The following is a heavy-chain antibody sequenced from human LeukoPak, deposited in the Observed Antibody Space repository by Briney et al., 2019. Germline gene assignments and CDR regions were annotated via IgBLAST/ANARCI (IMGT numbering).Heavy chain of an antibody. CDR3: AKAGDIAMAREYYYYMDV. Sequence: GGSLRLSCAASGFTFSSYGMSWVRQAPGKGLEWVSAISGSGGSTYYADSVKGRFTISRDNSKNTLYLQMNSLRAEDTAVYYCAKAGDIAMAREYYYYMDVWGKGTTVTVSS. CDR2: ISGSGGST. CDR1: GFTFSSYG. V-gene: IGHV3-23*01. D-gene: IGHD5-18*01. J-gene: IGHJ6*03.